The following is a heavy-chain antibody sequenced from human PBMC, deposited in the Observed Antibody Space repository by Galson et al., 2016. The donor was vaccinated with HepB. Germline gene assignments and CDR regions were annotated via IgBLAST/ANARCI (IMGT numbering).Heavy chain of an antibody. V-gene: IGHV1-46*01. CDR3: APKAVTGTFFDS. D-gene: IGHD4-17*01. CDR2: INPALGGA. J-gene: IGHJ4*02. CDR1: EDTFRKSD. Sequence: SVKVSCKASEDTFRKSDVHWVRQAPGQGPDWMGLINPALGGANYAQKFQGRVTMTRDTSTRTVYMEVRSLTSGDTPVNFCAPKAVTGTFFDSWGQGPLVTVSS.